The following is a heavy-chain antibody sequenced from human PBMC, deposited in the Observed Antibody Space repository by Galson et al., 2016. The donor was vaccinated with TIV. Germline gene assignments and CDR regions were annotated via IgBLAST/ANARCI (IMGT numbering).Heavy chain of an antibody. J-gene: IGHJ6*02. CDR3: ARIVYGSSALDV. CDR1: GYTFTGNY. CDR2: INPISGDT. V-gene: IGHV1-2*04. Sequence: SVKVSCKASGYTFTGNYMHWVRQAPGQGLEWMGWINPISGDTSYAQKFQDWVNMTRDMSISTVYMELSRLRSDDTAVYYCARIVYGSSALDVWGQGTTVTVSS. D-gene: IGHD4-17*01.